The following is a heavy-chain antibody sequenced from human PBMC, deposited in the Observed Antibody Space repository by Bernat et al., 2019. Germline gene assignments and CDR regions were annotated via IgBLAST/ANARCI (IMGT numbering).Heavy chain of an antibody. Sequence: QVQLVESGGGVVQPGRSLRLSCAASGFTFSSYGMHWVRQAPGKGLEWVAVIWYDGSNKYYADSVKGRFTISRDNSKNTLYLQMNSLRAEDTAVYYCARDLRYITELDYWGQGTLVTVSS. CDR2: IWYDGSNK. CDR1: GFTFSSYG. J-gene: IGHJ4*02. CDR3: ARDLRYITELDY. V-gene: IGHV3-33*01. D-gene: IGHD1-14*01.